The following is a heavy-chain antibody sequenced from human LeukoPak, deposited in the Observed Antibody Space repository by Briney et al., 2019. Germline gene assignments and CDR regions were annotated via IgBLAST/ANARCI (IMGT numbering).Heavy chain of an antibody. Sequence: GGSLRLSCAVSGFSVDYSYMTWVRQAPGRSLEWISALSGDGGTTYYANSVRGRFTISRDNVKNTLYMQMSSLRVEDTAVYYCTSGKNADFWRGYFSFDNWGQGTLVTVSS. D-gene: IGHD3-3*01. CDR1: GFSVDYSY. CDR2: LSGDGGTT. V-gene: IGHV3-23*01. J-gene: IGHJ4*02. CDR3: TSGKNADFWRGYFSFDN.